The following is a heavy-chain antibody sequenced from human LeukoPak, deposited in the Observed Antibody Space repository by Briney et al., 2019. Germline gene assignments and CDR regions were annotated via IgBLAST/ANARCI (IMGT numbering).Heavy chain of an antibody. Sequence: GGSLRLSCAASGFTFSSYAMSWVRQAPGKGLGWVSAIGGSDGTTYYADSVKGRCIISRDNYKNILYLRMNSLRVEDTAIYYCAKVLDSGSFPDYWGQGTLATVSS. CDR2: IGGSDGTT. CDR1: GFTFSSYA. CDR3: AKVLDSGSFPDY. J-gene: IGHJ4*02. V-gene: IGHV3-23*01. D-gene: IGHD1-26*01.